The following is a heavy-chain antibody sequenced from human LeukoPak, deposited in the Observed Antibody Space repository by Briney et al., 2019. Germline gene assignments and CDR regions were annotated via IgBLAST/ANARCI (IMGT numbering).Heavy chain of an antibody. V-gene: IGHV4-30-4*01. J-gene: IGHJ4*02. CDR2: IYYSGST. D-gene: IGHD3-10*01. CDR1: GGSISSGDYY. CDR3: ARGSYYYGSGSQTPSYDY. Sequence: SQTLSLTCTVSGGSISSGDYYWRWLRQPPGKGLEWLGYIYYSGSTYYNPSLRSRVTISVDTSKNQFSLKLSSVTAADTAVYYCARGSYYYGSGSQTPSYDYWGQGTLVTVSS.